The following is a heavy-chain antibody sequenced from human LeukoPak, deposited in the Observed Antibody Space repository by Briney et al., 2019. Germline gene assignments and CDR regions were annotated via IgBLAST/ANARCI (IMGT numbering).Heavy chain of an antibody. Sequence: GASVKVSCEASGYTFTSYYMHWVRQAPGQGLEWMGIINPSGGSTNYAQRFQGRVTMTRDTSTSTVYMELSSLRAEDTAVYYSARDPRTPGVGSGNYYREFDYWGQGTLVTVSS. CDR3: ARDPRTPGVGSGNYYREFDY. V-gene: IGHV1-46*01. D-gene: IGHD1-26*01. J-gene: IGHJ4*02. CDR2: INPSGGST. CDR1: GYTFTSYY.